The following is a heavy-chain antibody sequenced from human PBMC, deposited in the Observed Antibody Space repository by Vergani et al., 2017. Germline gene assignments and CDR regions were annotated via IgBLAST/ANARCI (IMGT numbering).Heavy chain of an antibody. CDR2: IYYSGST. CDR1: GGSISSYY. D-gene: IGHD6-19*01. CDR3: ARVWQWLVSGDAFDI. V-gene: IGHV4-59*01. J-gene: IGHJ3*02. Sequence: QVQLQESGPGLVKPSETLSLTCTVSGGSISSYYWSWIRQPPGKGLEWIGYIYYSGSTNYNPSLKSRVTISVDTSKNQFSLKLSSVTAADTAVYYCARVWQWLVSGDAFDIWGQGTMVTVSS.